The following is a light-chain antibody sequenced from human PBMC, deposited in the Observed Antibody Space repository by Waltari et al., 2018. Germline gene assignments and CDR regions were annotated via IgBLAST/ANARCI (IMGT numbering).Light chain of an antibody. CDR2: YDS. CDR1: NIGSKS. Sequence: SYVVTQSPSVSVAPGETARITCGGDNIGSKSVHCYQQRPGQAPVLVTSYDSDRPSGIPERFSGSNSGNTATLTISWVEAEDEADYYCLVWHSTIDHQGVFGGGTKLTVL. CDR3: LVWHSTIDHQGV. J-gene: IGLJ2*01. V-gene: IGLV3-21*04.